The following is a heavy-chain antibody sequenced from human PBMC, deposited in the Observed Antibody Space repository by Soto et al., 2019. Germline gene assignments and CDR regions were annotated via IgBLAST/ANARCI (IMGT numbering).Heavy chain of an antibody. CDR3: ASAHVLRYFDWSTDAFDS. Sequence: GASVKVSCKASGYTFTSYDINWVRQATGQGLEWMGWMNPNSGNTGYAQKFQGRVTMTRNTSISTAYMELSSLRSEDTAVYYCASAHVLRYFDWSTDAFDSWGQGTMVTVSS. D-gene: IGHD3-9*01. CDR1: GYTFTSYD. J-gene: IGHJ3*02. V-gene: IGHV1-8*01. CDR2: MNPNSGNT.